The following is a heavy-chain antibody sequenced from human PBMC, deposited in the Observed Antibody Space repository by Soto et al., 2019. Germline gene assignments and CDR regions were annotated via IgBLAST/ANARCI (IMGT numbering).Heavy chain of an antibody. Sequence: GGSLRLSCAASRFTFSNYWMHWVRQAPGKGLVWVSRINSDGSTTSYADSVKGRFTISRDNAKNTLYLQMNSLRAEDTAVYFCALEGWGGYYYYAMDVWGQGTTVTVSS. V-gene: IGHV3-74*01. D-gene: IGHD3-16*01. CDR3: ALEGWGGYYYYAMDV. CDR1: RFTFSNYW. CDR2: INSDGSTT. J-gene: IGHJ6*02.